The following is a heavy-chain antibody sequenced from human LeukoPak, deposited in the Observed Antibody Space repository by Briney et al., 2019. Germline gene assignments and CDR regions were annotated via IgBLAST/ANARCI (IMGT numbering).Heavy chain of an antibody. D-gene: IGHD6-19*01. J-gene: IGHJ4*02. Sequence: SETLSLTCTVSGGSISSYYWSWIRQPPGKGLEWIGYIYYSGSTNCNPSLKNRVTISVDTSKNQFSLKLSSVTAADTAVYYCAKGYSSGWADYWGQGTLVTVSS. V-gene: IGHV4-59*01. CDR2: IYYSGST. CDR3: AKGYSSGWADY. CDR1: GGSISSYY.